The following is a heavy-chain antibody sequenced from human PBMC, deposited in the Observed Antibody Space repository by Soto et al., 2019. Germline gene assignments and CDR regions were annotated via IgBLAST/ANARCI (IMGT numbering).Heavy chain of an antibody. D-gene: IGHD6-13*01. J-gene: IGHJ4*02. Sequence: EVQLLESGGGLVPPGGSLRLSCAASGFTFSNYAMSWVRQAPGKGPEWVSGISSSGGDTPYADSVKGRFTISRDNSKNTLYLQMNSLRAEDTAVYYCAMKAAGNCPFDHWGQGTLVTVSS. CDR2: ISSSGGDT. V-gene: IGHV3-23*01. CDR3: AMKAAGNCPFDH. CDR1: GFTFSNYA.